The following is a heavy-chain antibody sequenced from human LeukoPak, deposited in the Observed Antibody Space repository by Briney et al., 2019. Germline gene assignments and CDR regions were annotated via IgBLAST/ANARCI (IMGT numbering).Heavy chain of an antibody. D-gene: IGHD3-10*01. Sequence: ASGKVSCKASGYTFTGYDMHWVRQAPGQGLEWRGWINPNSGGTNYAQKCQGRVTMTRDTSISTAYMELSRLRSDDTAVYYCARSYYYGSGRRFHYMDVWGKGTTVTVSS. CDR2: INPNSGGT. J-gene: IGHJ6*03. V-gene: IGHV1-2*02. CDR3: ARSYYYGSGRRFHYMDV. CDR1: GYTFTGYD.